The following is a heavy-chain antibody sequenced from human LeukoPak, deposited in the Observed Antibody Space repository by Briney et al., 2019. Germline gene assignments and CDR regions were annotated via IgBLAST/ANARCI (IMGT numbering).Heavy chain of an antibody. D-gene: IGHD3-22*01. CDR2: IYPGDSDT. J-gene: IGHJ4*02. CDR1: GYIFTNYW. Sequence: GESLKISCKGSGYIFTNYWIGWVRQMPGKGLEWMGTIYPGDSDTRYSPSFQGQATISADKSISTAYLQWSSLKASDTAMYYCATGGNSGYLLTDYWGQGTLVTVSS. CDR3: ATGGNSGYLLTDY. V-gene: IGHV5-51*01.